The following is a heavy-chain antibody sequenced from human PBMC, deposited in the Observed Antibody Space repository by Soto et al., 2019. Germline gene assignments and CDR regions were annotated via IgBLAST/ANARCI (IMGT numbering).Heavy chain of an antibody. CDR1: GYSFTSYW. D-gene: IGHD6-19*01. Sequence: EVQLVQSGAEVKKPGESLKISCKGSGYSFTSYWIGWVRQMPGKGLEWMGIIYPGDSDTRYSTSFQGQVTISADKSISTAYLQWSSLKASDTAMYYCARPSQWLVLTDAFDIWGQGTMVTVSS. CDR2: IYPGDSDT. V-gene: IGHV5-51*01. J-gene: IGHJ3*02. CDR3: ARPSQWLVLTDAFDI.